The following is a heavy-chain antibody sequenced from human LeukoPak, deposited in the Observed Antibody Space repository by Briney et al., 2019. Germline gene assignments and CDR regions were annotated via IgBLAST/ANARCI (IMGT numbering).Heavy chain of an antibody. CDR3: ARGARTYYYDSSVVDY. J-gene: IGHJ4*02. D-gene: IGHD3-22*01. CDR1: GFTFSSYE. Sequence: GGSLRLSCAASGFTFSSYEMNWVRQAPGKGLEWVSYISSSGSTIYYADSVKGRFTISRDNAKSSLYLQMNSLRAEDTAVYYCARGARTYYYDSSVVDYWGQGTLVTVSS. CDR2: ISSSGSTI. V-gene: IGHV3-48*03.